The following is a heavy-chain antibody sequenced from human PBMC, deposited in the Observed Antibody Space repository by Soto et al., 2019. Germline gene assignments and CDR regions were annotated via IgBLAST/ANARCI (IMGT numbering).Heavy chain of an antibody. CDR2: IFYSGNT. V-gene: IGHV4-59*01. J-gene: IGHJ4*02. CDR1: GGSLGGYY. CDR3: AREGYSSGYFDY. D-gene: IGHD6-19*01. Sequence: SETLSLTCTVSGGSLGGYYWSWIRQSPGKGLEWVTCIFYSGNTYHNPALQSRVTISVDTSKNQFSLKLSSVTAADTAVYYCAREGYSSGYFDYWGQGTLVTVSS.